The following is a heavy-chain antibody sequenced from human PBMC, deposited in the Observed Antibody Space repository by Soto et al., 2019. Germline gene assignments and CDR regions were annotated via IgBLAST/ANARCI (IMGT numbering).Heavy chain of an antibody. CDR2: ISYDGSNK. J-gene: IGHJ6*02. D-gene: IGHD1-20*01. CDR3: ARDRSAITGTTYYYYGMDV. Sequence: QVQLVESGGGVVQPGRSLRLSCAASGFTFSSYAMHWVRQAPGKGLEWVAVISYDGSNKYYADSVKGRFTISRDNSKNTLYLQMNSLRAEDTAVYYCARDRSAITGTTYYYYGMDVWGQGTTVTVSS. CDR1: GFTFSSYA. V-gene: IGHV3-30-3*01.